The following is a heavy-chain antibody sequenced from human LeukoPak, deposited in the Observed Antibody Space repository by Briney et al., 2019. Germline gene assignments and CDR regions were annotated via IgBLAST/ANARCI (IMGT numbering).Heavy chain of an antibody. CDR1: GGTFSSYA. D-gene: IGHD2-2*01. V-gene: IGHV1-69*05. Sequence: GVSVKVSCKASGGTFSSYAISWVRQAPGQGLEWMGGIIPIFGTANYAQKFQGRVTITTDESTSTAYMELSSLRSEDTAVYYCARGGKYQLSLSVYFDYWGQGTLVTVSS. CDR3: ARGGKYQLSLSVYFDY. CDR2: IIPIFGTA. J-gene: IGHJ4*02.